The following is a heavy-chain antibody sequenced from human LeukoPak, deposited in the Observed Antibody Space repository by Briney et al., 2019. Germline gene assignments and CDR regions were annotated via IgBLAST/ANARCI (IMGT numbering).Heavy chain of an antibody. CDR3: AKVASTYYYDSSGYYFDY. D-gene: IGHD3-22*01. Sequence: PGGSLRLSCAASGFTFSSYAMSWVRQAPGKGLEWVSAISGSGGSTYYADSVKGRFTISRDNSKNTLYLQMTSLRAEDTAVYYCAKVASTYYYDSSGYYFDYWGQGTLVTVSS. CDR2: ISGSGGST. J-gene: IGHJ4*02. V-gene: IGHV3-23*01. CDR1: GFTFSSYA.